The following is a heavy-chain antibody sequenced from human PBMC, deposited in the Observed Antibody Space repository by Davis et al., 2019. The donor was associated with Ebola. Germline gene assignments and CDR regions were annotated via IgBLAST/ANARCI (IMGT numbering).Heavy chain of an antibody. J-gene: IGHJ6*02. CDR3: ARGWLRGGMDV. Sequence: HSQTPSLTCAISGDSVSTAGWNWIRQSPSRGLEWLGRTYYKSKWYNDYAASVKSRITINPDTSKNQFTLQLTSVTPEDTALYYCARGWLRGGMDVWGEGTTVTV. CDR2: TYYKSKWYN. D-gene: IGHD5-18*01. CDR1: GDSVSTAG. V-gene: IGHV6-1*01.